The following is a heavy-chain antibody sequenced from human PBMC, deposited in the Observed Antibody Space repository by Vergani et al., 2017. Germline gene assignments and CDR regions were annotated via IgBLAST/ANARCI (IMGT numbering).Heavy chain of an antibody. CDR2: ISAYNGNT. CDR1: GYTFTSYG. J-gene: IGHJ6*02. D-gene: IGHD4-23*01. V-gene: IGHV1-18*01. Sequence: QVPLVQSGAEVKKPGASVKVSCKASGYTFTSYGISWVRQAPGQGLEWMGWISAYNGNTNYAQKLQGRVTMTTDTSTSTAYMELRSLRSDDTAVYYCARDMTTVVTPSYYGMDVWGQGTTVTVSS. CDR3: ARDMTTVVTPSYYGMDV.